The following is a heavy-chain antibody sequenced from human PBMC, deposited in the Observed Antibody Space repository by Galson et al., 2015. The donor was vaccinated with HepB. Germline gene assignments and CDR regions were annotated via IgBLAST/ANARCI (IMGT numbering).Heavy chain of an antibody. CDR3: ARLGYYDLLTGYLRDYYYYGMDV. V-gene: IGHV4-59*11. CDR2: ISYIGNT. CDR1: GGSISSHY. Sequence: LTCTVSGGSISSHYWSHIRQSPGKGLEWIGYISYIGNTDYNPSLKSRVTISVDTSKNQVSLKLSSVTAADTAVYYCARLGYYDLLTGYLRDYYYYGMDVWGQGTTVTGSS. D-gene: IGHD3-9*01. J-gene: IGHJ6*02.